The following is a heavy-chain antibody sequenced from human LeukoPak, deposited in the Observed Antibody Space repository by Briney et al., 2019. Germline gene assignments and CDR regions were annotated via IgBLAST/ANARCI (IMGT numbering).Heavy chain of an antibody. CDR2: MNPNSGNT. V-gene: IGHV1-8*01. J-gene: IGHJ4*02. Sequence: ASVKVSCKASGCTFTSYDINWVRQATGQGLEWMGWMNPNSGNTGYAQKFQGRVTMTRNTSISTAYMELSSLRSEDTAVYYCARSETYYYDSSGYPDYWGQGTLVTVSS. D-gene: IGHD3-22*01. CDR3: ARSETYYYDSSGYPDY. CDR1: GCTFTSYD.